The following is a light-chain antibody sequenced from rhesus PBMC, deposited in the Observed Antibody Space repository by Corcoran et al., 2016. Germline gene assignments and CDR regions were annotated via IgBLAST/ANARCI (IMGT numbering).Light chain of an antibody. V-gene: IGKV3-24*03. J-gene: IGKJ4*01. CDR2: GAS. Sequence: EIIMTQSPATLALSPGERATLSGRASQSVSRYLAWYQQKPGQAPRLLIYGASSRATGIPDRFSGSGSGTEFTLTSSSLEPEDVGVYFCLQSSNWPLTFGGGTKGELK. CDR3: LQSSNWPLT. CDR1: QSVSRY.